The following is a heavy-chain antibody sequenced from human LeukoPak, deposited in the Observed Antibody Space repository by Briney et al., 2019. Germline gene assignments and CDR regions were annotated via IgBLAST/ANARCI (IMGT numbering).Heavy chain of an antibody. Sequence: SETLSLTCTVSGGSISSYYWSWIRQPPGKGLEWIGYIYYSGSTNYNPSLKSRVTISVDTSKNQFSLKLSSVTAVDTAVYYCARGGHSSAHLGDDFDYWGQGTLVTVSS. CDR3: ARGGHSSAHLGDDFDY. J-gene: IGHJ4*02. CDR2: IYYSGST. CDR1: GGSISSYY. D-gene: IGHD6-19*01. V-gene: IGHV4-59*01.